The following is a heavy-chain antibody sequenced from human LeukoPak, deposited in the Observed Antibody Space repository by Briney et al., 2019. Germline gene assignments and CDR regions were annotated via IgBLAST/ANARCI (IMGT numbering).Heavy chain of an antibody. D-gene: IGHD2-2*01. V-gene: IGHV1-69*13. CDR1: GGTFSSYA. J-gene: IGHJ3*02. CDR3: AREVVPAAIHTFDAFDI. CDR2: IIPIFGTA. Sequence: ASVKVSCKASGGTFSSYAISWVRQAPGQGLEWMGGIIPIFGTANYAQKFQGRVTITADESTSTAYMELSSLRSEDTAVYYCAREVVPAAIHTFDAFDIWGQGTMVTVSS.